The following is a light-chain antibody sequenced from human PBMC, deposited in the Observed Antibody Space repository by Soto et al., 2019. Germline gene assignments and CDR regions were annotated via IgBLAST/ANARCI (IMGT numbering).Light chain of an antibody. CDR3: SLYTSENAYV. Sequence: QSVLTQPASVSGSPGQSITISCTGTSSDVGGYKYVSWYQQHPGKAPKLMIYEVSKRPSGVPDRFSGSKSGNTASLTISGLQAADEADYYCSLYTSENAYVFGTGTKVTVL. J-gene: IGLJ1*01. CDR2: EVS. V-gene: IGLV2-14*01. CDR1: SSDVGGYKY.